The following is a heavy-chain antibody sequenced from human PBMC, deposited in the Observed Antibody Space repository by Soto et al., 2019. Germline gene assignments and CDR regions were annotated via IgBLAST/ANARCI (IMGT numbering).Heavy chain of an antibody. CDR1: GFTFDDYA. CDR3: AIKGAVTKGYYYYYYMDV. V-gene: IGHV3-9*01. CDR2: ISWNSGSI. J-gene: IGHJ6*03. D-gene: IGHD4-17*01. Sequence: GGSLRLSCAASGFTFDDYAMHWVRQAPGKGLEWVSGISWNSGSIGYADSVKGRFTISRDNAKNSLYLQMNSLRAEDTALYYCAIKGAVTKGYYYYYYMDVWGKGTTVTVSS.